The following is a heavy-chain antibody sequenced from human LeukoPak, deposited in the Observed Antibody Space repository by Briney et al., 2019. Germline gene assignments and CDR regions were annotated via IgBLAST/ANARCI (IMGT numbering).Heavy chain of an antibody. Sequence: ASXKVSCKASGYTFTGYYMHWVRQAPGQGLEWMGRINPNSGGTNYAQKFQGRDTMTRDTSISTAYMELSKLRSDDTAVYYCARDPSTVTTGTIYYYYYMDVWGKGTTVTVSS. V-gene: IGHV1-2*06. CDR2: INPNSGGT. D-gene: IGHD4-17*01. J-gene: IGHJ6*03. CDR1: GYTFTGYY. CDR3: ARDPSTVTTGTIYYYYYMDV.